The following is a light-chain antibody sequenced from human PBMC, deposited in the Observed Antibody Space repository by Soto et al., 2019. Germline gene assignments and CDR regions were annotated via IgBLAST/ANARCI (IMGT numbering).Light chain of an antibody. CDR3: LLSYSGADV. Sequence: QAVVTQEPSLTVSPGGAVTLTCGSSTGAVTYGHYPYWLQQKPGQAPRTLIYDTNNKHSWTPARFSGSLLGGRAALTLSGAQPEDEADYYCLLSYSGADVFGTGTKVTVL. CDR2: DTN. CDR1: TGAVTYGHY. J-gene: IGLJ1*01. V-gene: IGLV7-46*01.